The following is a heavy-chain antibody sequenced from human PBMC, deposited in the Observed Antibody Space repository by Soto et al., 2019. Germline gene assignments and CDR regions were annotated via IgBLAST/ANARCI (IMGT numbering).Heavy chain of an antibody. D-gene: IGHD3-22*01. CDR1: GFTFTNYA. Sequence: GGSLRLSCAASGFTFTNYAMSWVRQAPGKGLEWVSAITGSGVDTYYADSVKGRFTVSRDNSKNTLYLQMNGLRAEDTAVYYCAIRRYYYDSSGYSFWGQGTLVTVSS. V-gene: IGHV3-23*01. J-gene: IGHJ4*02. CDR3: AIRRYYYDSSGYSF. CDR2: ITGSGVDT.